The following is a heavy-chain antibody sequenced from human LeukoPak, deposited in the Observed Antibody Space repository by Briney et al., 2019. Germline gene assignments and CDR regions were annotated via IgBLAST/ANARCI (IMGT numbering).Heavy chain of an antibody. CDR1: RGSISSSSYY. J-gene: IGHJ4*02. CDR3: ARQRDYYDSSGLGEFDY. D-gene: IGHD3-22*01. V-gene: IGHV4-39*01. Sequence: SETLSLTCTVSRGSISSSSYYWGWIRKPPGEGLEWIGSIYYSGSTYYNPSLKSRVTISVDTSKNQLSLKLSSVTAADTAVYYCARQRDYYDSSGLGEFDYWGQGTLVSVSS. CDR2: IYYSGST.